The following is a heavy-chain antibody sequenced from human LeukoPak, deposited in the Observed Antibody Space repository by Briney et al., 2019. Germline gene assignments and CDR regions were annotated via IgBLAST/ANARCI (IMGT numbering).Heavy chain of an antibody. CDR1: GFTVSSNY. J-gene: IGHJ3*02. CDR2: IYSGGST. D-gene: IGHD6-13*01. V-gene: IGHV3-66*01. CDR3: AREAAAGSYDAFDI. Sequence: GGSLRLSCAASGFTVSSNYMSWVRQAPGRGLEWVSVIYSGGSTYYADSVRGRFTISRDNSKNTLYLQMNSLRAEDTAVYYCAREAAAGSYDAFDIWGQGTMVTVSS.